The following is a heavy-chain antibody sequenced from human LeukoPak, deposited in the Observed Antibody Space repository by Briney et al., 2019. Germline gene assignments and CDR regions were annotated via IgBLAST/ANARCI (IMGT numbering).Heavy chain of an antibody. Sequence: GASVEVSCKCSGYTFIVYHMHWVRQSPGQALEWMGLIKPISGDTNFAQKFQGRATMTRDTSISTVYMELSRLTSDYTAVYYCARADWSMLEYWGQGTLVTVSS. D-gene: IGHD1-1*01. CDR3: ARADWSMLEY. CDR2: IKPISGDT. J-gene: IGHJ4*02. V-gene: IGHV1-2*02. CDR1: GYTFIVYH.